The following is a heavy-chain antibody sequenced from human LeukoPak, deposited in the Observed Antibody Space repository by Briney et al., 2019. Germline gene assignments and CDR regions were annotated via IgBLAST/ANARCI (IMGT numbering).Heavy chain of an antibody. J-gene: IGHJ4*02. D-gene: IGHD1-26*01. CDR3: AKGGKWDVTPFDY. V-gene: IGHV3-23*01. CDR2: ITSSGGRT. Sequence: GGSLRLSCAASGFTFSYYAMTWVRQAPGKGLEWVSGITSSGGRTYYADSVKGRFTISRDNSKNTLYLQVNSLRAEDTAVYYCAKGGKWDVTPFDYWGQGTLVTVSS. CDR1: GFTFSYYA.